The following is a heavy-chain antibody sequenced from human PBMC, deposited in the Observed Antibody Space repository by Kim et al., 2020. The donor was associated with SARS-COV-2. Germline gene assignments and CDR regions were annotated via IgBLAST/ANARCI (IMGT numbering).Heavy chain of an antibody. V-gene: IGHV3-11*05. D-gene: IGHD3-3*01. J-gene: IGHJ4*02. CDR3: ARDLFGINLLDY. CDR2: ISSSSSYT. CDR1: GFTFSDYY. Sequence: GGSLRLSCAASGFTFSDYYMSWIRQAPGKGLEWVSYISSSSSYTNYADSVKGRFTISRDNAKNSLYLQMNSLRAEDTAVYYCARDLFGINLLDYWGQGTLVTVSS.